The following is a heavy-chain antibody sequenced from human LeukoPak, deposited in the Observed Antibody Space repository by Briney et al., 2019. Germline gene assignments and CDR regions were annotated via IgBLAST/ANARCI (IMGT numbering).Heavy chain of an antibody. J-gene: IGHJ5*02. CDR1: GYTFTGYY. D-gene: IGHD6-19*01. Sequence: ASVKVSRKASGYTFTGYYMHWVRQAPGQGLEWMGWINPNSGGTNYAQKFQGRVTMTRDTSISTAYMELSRLRSDDTAVYYCARDKQIAVAGTRAWFDPWGQGTLVTVSS. CDR2: INPNSGGT. V-gene: IGHV1-2*02. CDR3: ARDKQIAVAGTRAWFDP.